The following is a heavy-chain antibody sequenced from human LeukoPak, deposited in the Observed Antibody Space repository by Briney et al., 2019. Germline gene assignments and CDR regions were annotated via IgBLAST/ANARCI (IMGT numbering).Heavy chain of an antibody. D-gene: IGHD3-10*01. CDR2: ISSSSSYI. J-gene: IGHJ1*01. CDR1: GFTFSSYS. CDR3: ARDSDPEYFQH. V-gene: IGHV3-21*01. Sequence: GGSLRLSCAASGFTFSSYSMNWVRQAPGKGLEWVSSISSSSSYIYYADSVKGRFTISRDNAKNSLYLQMNSLRAEDTAVYYCARDSDPEYFQHWGQGTLVTVSS.